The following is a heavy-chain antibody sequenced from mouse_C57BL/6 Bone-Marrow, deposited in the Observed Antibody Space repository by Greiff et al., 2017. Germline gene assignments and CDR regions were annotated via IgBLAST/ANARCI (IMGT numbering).Heavy chain of an antibody. Sequence: VQLKESGGGLVQPGGSLKLSCAASGFTFSDYGMAWVRQAPRKGPAWVAFISNLAYSIYYADTVTGRFTISRENAKNTLYLEMSSLRSEDTAMYYCARRSYDWYFDVWGTGTTVTVSS. D-gene: IGHD1-1*01. CDR3: ARRSYDWYFDV. V-gene: IGHV5-15*01. CDR1: GFTFSDYG. J-gene: IGHJ1*03. CDR2: ISNLAYSI.